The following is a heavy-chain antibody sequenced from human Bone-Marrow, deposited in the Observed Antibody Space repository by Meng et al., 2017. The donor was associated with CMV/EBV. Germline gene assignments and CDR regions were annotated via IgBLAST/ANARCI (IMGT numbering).Heavy chain of an antibody. Sequence: GCGLIIYWIGWRRQMPGKGLGWVAMVYPGDSSTRYNPTFRGHVTISVGVSITTVYLQWSSLEASDTAIYYCVGRPSTGNFYEDYFDYWGQGALVTVSS. D-gene: IGHD1-26*01. CDR2: VYPGDSST. CDR3: VGRPSTGNFYEDYFDY. J-gene: IGHJ4*02. V-gene: IGHV5-51*01. CDR1: GCGLIIYW.